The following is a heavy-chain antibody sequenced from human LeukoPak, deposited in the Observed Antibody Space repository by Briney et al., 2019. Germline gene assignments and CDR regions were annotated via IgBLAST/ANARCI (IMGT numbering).Heavy chain of an antibody. J-gene: IGHJ6*03. CDR2: INHSGGT. CDR1: GGSFSGYY. V-gene: IGHV4-34*01. Sequence: SETLSLTCTVYGGSFSGYYWSWIRQPPGKGLEWIGEINHSGGTNYNPSLKSRVTISVDTSKNQFSLKLSSVTAADTAVYYCARGGPYYYYYYMDVWGKGTTVTVSS. CDR3: ARGGPYYYYYYMDV.